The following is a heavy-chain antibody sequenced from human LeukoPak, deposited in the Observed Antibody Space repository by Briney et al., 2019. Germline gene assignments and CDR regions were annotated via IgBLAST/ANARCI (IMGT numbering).Heavy chain of an antibody. CDR3: AKAAAMIRGVIDY. V-gene: IGHV3-43*02. D-gene: IGHD3-10*01. CDR2: ISGDAYTT. J-gene: IGHJ4*02. CDR1: GFTFDDYA. Sequence: GGSLRLSCAASGFTFDDYAMHWVREAPGRGLEWVSLISGDAYTTYYADSVKGRFTISRDNSKNSLYLQMNSLRTEDTALYYCAKAAAMIRGVIDYWGQGTLVTVSS.